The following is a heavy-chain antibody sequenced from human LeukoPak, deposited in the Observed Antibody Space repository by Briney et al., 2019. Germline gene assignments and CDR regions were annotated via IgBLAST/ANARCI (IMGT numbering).Heavy chain of an antibody. V-gene: IGHV4-4*07. CDR3: ARESGYYYDTSGYTFDY. CDR2: IYTRGNT. D-gene: IGHD3-22*01. CDR1: GGSNNIYY. Sequence: PSETLSLTCTVSGGSNNIYYWSWIRQSAGKGLEWIGRIYTRGNTNYNPALKSRFSMSVDTSKNQFSLRLTSVTDADTAVYYCARESGYYYDTSGYTFDYWGQGILVTDSS. J-gene: IGHJ4*02.